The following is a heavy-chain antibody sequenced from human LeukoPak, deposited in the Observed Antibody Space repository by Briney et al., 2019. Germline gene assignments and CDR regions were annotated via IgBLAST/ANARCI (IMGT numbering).Heavy chain of an antibody. CDR3: AREVGSSWYCYFDY. CDR1: GGTFSSYA. V-gene: IGHV1-69*04. Sequence: GASVKVSCKASGGTFSSYAISWVRQAPGQGLEWMGRIIPILGIANYAQKFQGRVTITADKSTSTAYMELSSLRSEDTAVYYCAREVGSSWYCYFDYWGQGTLVTVSS. CDR2: IIPILGIA. D-gene: IGHD6-13*01. J-gene: IGHJ4*02.